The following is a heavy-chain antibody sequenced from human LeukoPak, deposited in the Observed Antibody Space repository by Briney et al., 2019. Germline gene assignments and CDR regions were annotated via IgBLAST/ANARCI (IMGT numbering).Heavy chain of an antibody. Sequence: ASVKVSCKASGGTFSSYAISWVRQAPGQGLEWMGGIIPIFGTANYAQKFQGRVTITADESTSTAYMELSSLRSEDTAVYYCATDLGDSGYDFVYYYYGMDVWGQGTTVTVSS. V-gene: IGHV1-69*13. CDR2: IIPIFGTA. J-gene: IGHJ6*02. D-gene: IGHD5-12*01. CDR3: ATDLGDSGYDFVYYYYGMDV. CDR1: GGTFSSYA.